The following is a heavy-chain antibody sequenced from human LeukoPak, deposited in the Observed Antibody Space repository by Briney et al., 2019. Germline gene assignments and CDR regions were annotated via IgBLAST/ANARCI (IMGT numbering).Heavy chain of an antibody. Sequence: SETLSLTCAVSGGSISSSSYYWGWVRQPPGKGLEWIGTINYSGNTYDNPSLKSRVTISVDTSKSQFSLKLSSVTAADTAVYYCARRKTGTMEDYWGQGTLVTVSS. CDR2: INYSGNT. CDR3: ARRKTGTMEDY. V-gene: IGHV4-39*01. J-gene: IGHJ4*02. CDR1: GGSISSSSYY. D-gene: IGHD1-7*01.